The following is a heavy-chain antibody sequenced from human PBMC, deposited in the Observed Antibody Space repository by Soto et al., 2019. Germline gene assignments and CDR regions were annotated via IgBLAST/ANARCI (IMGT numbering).Heavy chain of an antibody. CDR1: GYTFTGYY. J-gene: IGHJ4*03. D-gene: IGHD6-19*01. CDR3: ARGIVGAFLTAVAGIEYYFDY. CDR2: INPNSGGT. Sequence: GASVKVSCKASGYTFTGYYMHWVRQAPGQGLEWMGWINPNSGGTNYAQKFQGWVTMTRDTSISTAYMELSRLRSDDTAVYYCARGIVGAFLTAVAGIEYYFDYWGQGTTVTVSS. V-gene: IGHV1-2*04.